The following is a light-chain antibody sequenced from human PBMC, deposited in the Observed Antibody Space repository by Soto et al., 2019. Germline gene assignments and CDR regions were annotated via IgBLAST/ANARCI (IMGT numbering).Light chain of an antibody. J-gene: IGLJ3*02. V-gene: IGLV2-14*01. Sequence: QSALTLPASVSGSPGQSITISCTGTSSDVGGYNYVSWYQQHPAKAPKLMIYEVSNRPSGVSHRFSGSKSGNTASLTISGLQAEDEADYYCFSYTTSSTLVFGGGTKVTVL. CDR1: SSDVGGYNY. CDR3: FSYTTSSTLV. CDR2: EVS.